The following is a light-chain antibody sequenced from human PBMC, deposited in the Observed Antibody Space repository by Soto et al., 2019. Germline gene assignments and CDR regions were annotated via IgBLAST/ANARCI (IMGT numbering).Light chain of an antibody. CDR3: QQYDSLPRT. CDR1: QDITNY. J-gene: IGKJ3*01. V-gene: IGKV1-33*01. CDR2: DAS. Sequence: DIQMSQSPSSLSASVGDRVTITCQASQDITNYLNWYQQKPGKAPKLLIYDASNLETGVSSRFSGSGSGTDFTFTISSLQPEDVATYYCQQYDSLPRTFGPGTRVDIK.